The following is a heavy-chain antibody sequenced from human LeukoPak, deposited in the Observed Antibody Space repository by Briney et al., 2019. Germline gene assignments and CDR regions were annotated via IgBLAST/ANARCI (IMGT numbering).Heavy chain of an antibody. Sequence: PGGSLSLSCAASGFTFSSYEMNWVCQAPGKGLEWVSYISSSGSTIYYADSVKGRLTISRDNAKNLLYLQMNSLGAEDTAVYYCARDSPYSSSWSDAFDIWGQGTMVTVSS. CDR3: ARDSPYSSSWSDAFDI. CDR1: GFTFSSYE. V-gene: IGHV3-48*03. D-gene: IGHD6-13*01. CDR2: ISSSGSTI. J-gene: IGHJ3*02.